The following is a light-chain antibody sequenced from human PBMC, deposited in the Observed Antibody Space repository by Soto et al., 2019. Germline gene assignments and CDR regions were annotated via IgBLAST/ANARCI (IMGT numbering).Light chain of an antibody. J-gene: IGKJ1*01. CDR1: QSISRR. V-gene: IGKV1-5*01. CDR3: QYYSFYPT. CDR2: DAS. Sequence: DIQMTQSPSTVSASVGERVTITCRASQSISRRLAWYQQKPGKALYLLMYDASTLHRGVPSRFSGSGFGTEFTLTINSLQPDDFATYYCQYYSFYPTFGPGTKVDIK.